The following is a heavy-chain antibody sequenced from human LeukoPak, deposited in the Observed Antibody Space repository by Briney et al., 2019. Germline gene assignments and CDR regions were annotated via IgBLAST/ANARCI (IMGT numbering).Heavy chain of an antibody. D-gene: IGHD3-3*01. J-gene: IGHJ4*02. Sequence: GGSLRLSCTTSGFTFGDYAVSWFRQAPGKGLEWVGFIRSKPYGGTTEYAASVKGRSTISRDDSKSIAYLQMNSLKTEDTAVYYCTRGSDSIFGVARDGFDYWGQGTLVTVSS. CDR2: IRSKPYGGTT. CDR3: TRGSDSIFGVARDGFDY. V-gene: IGHV3-49*03. CDR1: GFTFGDYA.